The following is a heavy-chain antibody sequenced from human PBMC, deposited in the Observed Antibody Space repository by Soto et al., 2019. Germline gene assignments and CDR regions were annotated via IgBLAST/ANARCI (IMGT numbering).Heavy chain of an antibody. CDR2: INAGNGNT. CDR1: CSPFTSYA. J-gene: IGHJ6*02. CDR3: AAGGYYYYGMDV. V-gene: IGHV1-3*01. Sequence: ASVKVAFQASCSPFTSYAIHWVRQAPGQRLGWMGWINAGNGNTKYSQKFQGRVTITRDTSASTAYMELSNLRSEDTAVYYCAAGGYYYYGMDVWGQGTTVTVSS. D-gene: IGHD3-10*01.